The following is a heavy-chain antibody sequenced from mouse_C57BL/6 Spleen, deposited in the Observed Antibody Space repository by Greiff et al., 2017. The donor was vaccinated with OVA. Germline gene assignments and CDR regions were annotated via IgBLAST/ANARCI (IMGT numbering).Heavy chain of an antibody. D-gene: IGHD1-1*01. CDR3: ARTSAYYYGSSYYYFDY. V-gene: IGHV1-82*01. CDR1: GYAFSSSW. CDR2: IYPGDGDT. Sequence: QVQLQQSGPELVKPGASVKISCKASGYAFSSSWMNWVKQRPGKGLEWIGRIYPGDGDTNYNGKFKGKATLTADKSSSTAYMQLSSLTSEDSAVYFCARTSAYYYGSSYYYFDYWGQGTTLTVSS. J-gene: IGHJ2*01.